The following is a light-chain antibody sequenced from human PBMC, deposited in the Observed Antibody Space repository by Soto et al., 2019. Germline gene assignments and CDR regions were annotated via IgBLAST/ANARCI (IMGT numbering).Light chain of an antibody. CDR1: QSVSSSY. CDR3: QQYGSSPHT. V-gene: IGKV3-20*01. CDR2: GAS. Sequence: EIVLTQSPGTLSLSPGERATLSCRASQSVSSSYLAWYQHKPGQAPRLLFYGASSRTAGIPERFSGSAAGTDFTLTISRLEPEDFAVYYCQQYGSSPHTFGQGTKLEIK. J-gene: IGKJ2*01.